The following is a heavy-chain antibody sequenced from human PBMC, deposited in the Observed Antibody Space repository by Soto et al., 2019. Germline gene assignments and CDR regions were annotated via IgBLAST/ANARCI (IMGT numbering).Heavy chain of an antibody. J-gene: IGHJ3*02. CDR2: INPSGGST. CDR3: ARVLVGATGAFDI. CDR1: GYTFTSYA. D-gene: IGHD1-26*01. Sequence: ASVKVSCKASGYTFTSYAIRWVRQAPGQGLEWMGIINPSGGSTSYAQKFQGRVTMTRDTSTSTVYMELSSLRSEDTAVYYCARVLVGATGAFDIWGQGTMVTVSS. V-gene: IGHV1-46*01.